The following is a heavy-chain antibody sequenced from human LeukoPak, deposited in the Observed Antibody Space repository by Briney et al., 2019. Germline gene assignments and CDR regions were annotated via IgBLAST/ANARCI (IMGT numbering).Heavy chain of an antibody. D-gene: IGHD3-3*01. CDR2: ISYDGSNK. Sequence: PGGSLRLSCAASGFTLSSYGMHWVRQAPGKGLEWVAVISYDGSNKYYADSVKGRFTISRDNSKNTLYLQMNSLGAEDTAVYYCAKDGRYRFWSGPLNYWGQGSLVTVSS. V-gene: IGHV3-30*18. J-gene: IGHJ4*02. CDR3: AKDGRYRFWSGPLNY. CDR1: GFTLSSYG.